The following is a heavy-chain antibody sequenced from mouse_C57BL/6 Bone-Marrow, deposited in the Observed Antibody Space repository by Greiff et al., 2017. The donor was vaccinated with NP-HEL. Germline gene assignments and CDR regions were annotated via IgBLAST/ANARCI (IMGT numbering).Heavy chain of an antibody. Sequence: EVMLVESGGGLVKPGGSLKLSCAASGFTFSSYAMSWVRQTPEKRLEWVATISDGGSYTYYPDNVKGRFTISRDNAKNNLYLQMSHLKSEDTAMYYCARERTGKGYFDVWGTGTTVTVSS. CDR3: ARERTGKGYFDV. D-gene: IGHD4-1*01. J-gene: IGHJ1*03. CDR2: ISDGGSYT. V-gene: IGHV5-4*01. CDR1: GFTFSSYA.